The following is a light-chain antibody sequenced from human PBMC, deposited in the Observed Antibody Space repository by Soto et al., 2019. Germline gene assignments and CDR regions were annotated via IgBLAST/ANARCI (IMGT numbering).Light chain of an antibody. CDR2: GAS. CDR1: QSVRSY. Sequence: EIVMTQSPATLSVSPGERATLSCGASQSVRSYLAWYQQKPGQAPRLLIHGASTRAPGIPARFSGSGSGTDFTLTISSLQSEDFDVYYCQQYDNWPQTLRQGTKADIK. J-gene: IGKJ1*01. CDR3: QQYDNWPQT. V-gene: IGKV3-15*01.